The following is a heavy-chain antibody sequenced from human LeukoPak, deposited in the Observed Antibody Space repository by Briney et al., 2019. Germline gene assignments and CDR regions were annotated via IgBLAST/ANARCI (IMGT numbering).Heavy chain of an antibody. Sequence: PSETLSLTCTVSGVSISSSSYEWGWIRQPRGKGLEWIESIYYSGSTYYNPSLKSRVTISVHTSKNQFSLKLSSVTAADTAVYYCARLMVRGEFVDYWGQGTLVTVSS. V-gene: IGHV4-39*01. CDR3: ARLMVRGEFVDY. D-gene: IGHD3-10*01. CDR1: GVSISSSSYE. J-gene: IGHJ4*02. CDR2: IYYSGST.